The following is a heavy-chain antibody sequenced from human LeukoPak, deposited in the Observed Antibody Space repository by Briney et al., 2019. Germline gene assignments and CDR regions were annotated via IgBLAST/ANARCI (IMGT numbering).Heavy chain of an antibody. CDR2: IYESGQTT. Sequence: GGSLRLSCVGSGFTFSSHAMSWVRQAPEKGLEWVSGIYESGQTTHYADSVKGRFSISRDNSKNTLYLQMDSLRGEDTAIYYCAKGGAMADKYYQEWGQGTLVTVSS. V-gene: IGHV3-23*01. D-gene: IGHD6-19*01. J-gene: IGHJ1*01. CDR3: AKGGAMADKYYQE. CDR1: GFTFSSHA.